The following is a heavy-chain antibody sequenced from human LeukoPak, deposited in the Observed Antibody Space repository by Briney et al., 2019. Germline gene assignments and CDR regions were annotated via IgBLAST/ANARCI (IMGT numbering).Heavy chain of an antibody. CDR1: GYTLTELS. CDR3: ARGKMVRGVIITYNWFDP. J-gene: IGHJ5*02. CDR2: FDPEDGET. V-gene: IGHV1-24*01. D-gene: IGHD3-10*01. Sequence: GASVKVSCKVSGYTLTELSMHWVRQAPGKGLEWMGGFDPEDGETIYAQKFQGRVTMTEDTSTDTAYMELSSLRSEDTAVYYCARGKMVRGVIITYNWFDPWGQGTLVTVSS.